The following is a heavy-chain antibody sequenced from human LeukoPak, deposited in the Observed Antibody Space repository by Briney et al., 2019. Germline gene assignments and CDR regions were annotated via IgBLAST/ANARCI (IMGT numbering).Heavy chain of an antibody. CDR1: GFTFDDYA. CDR3: AKDAVATITGAFDI. Sequence: GGSLRLSCAASGFTFDDYAMHRVRQAPGKGLEWVSGISWNSGSIGYADSVKGRFTISRDNAKNSLYLQMNSLRAEDTALYYCAKDAVATITGAFDIWGQGTMVTVSS. V-gene: IGHV3-9*01. CDR2: ISWNSGSI. J-gene: IGHJ3*02. D-gene: IGHD5-12*01.